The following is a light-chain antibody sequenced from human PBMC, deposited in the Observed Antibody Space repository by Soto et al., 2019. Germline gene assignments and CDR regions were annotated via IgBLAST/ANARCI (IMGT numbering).Light chain of an antibody. Sequence: QSALTQPPSASGSPGQAVTISCTGTSSDVGAYDYVSWYQQHPGKAPKLMIYEINKRPSGVPDRFSGSKSGNTASLTVSGLQAEDEADYYCSSFAGSNKFPYVCGTGTKLTVL. CDR1: SSDVGAYDY. V-gene: IGLV2-8*01. J-gene: IGLJ1*01. CDR3: SSFAGSNKFPYV. CDR2: EIN.